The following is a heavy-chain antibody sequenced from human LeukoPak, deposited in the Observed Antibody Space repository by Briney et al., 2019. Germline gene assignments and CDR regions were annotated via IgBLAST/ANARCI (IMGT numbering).Heavy chain of an antibody. D-gene: IGHD3-3*01. V-gene: IGHV1-18*01. Sequence: GASVKVSCKASGYTFTSYGISWVRQAPGQGLEWMGWISAYNGSTNYAQKLQGRVTMTTDTSTSTAYMELRSLRSDDTAVYYCARDLYDFWSGYVGGIDYWGQGTLVTVSS. CDR1: GYTFTSYG. J-gene: IGHJ4*02. CDR2: ISAYNGST. CDR3: ARDLYDFWSGYVGGIDY.